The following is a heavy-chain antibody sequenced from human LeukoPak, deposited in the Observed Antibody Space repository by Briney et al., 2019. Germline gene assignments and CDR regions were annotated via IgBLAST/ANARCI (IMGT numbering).Heavy chain of an antibody. D-gene: IGHD6-13*01. CDR3: AKDSSSWYYFDY. CDR1: GFTFSSYG. J-gene: IGHJ4*02. CDR2: IRYDGSNK. V-gene: IGHV3-30*02. Sequence: GGSLRLSCAASGFTFSSYGMHWVRQAPGKGLEWVTYIRYDGSNKYYADSVKGRFTISRDNSKNTLYLQMNSLRAEDTAVYYCAKDSSSWYYFDYWGQGTLVTVSS.